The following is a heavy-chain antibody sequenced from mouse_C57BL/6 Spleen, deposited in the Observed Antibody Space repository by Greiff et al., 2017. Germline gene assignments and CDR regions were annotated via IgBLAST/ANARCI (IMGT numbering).Heavy chain of an antibody. V-gene: IGHV5-17*01. CDR3: ARRRAGYFDV. CDR1: GFTFSDYG. CDR2: ISSGSSTI. D-gene: IGHD3-3*01. Sequence: EVQGVESGGGLVKPGGSLKLSCAASGFTFSDYGMHWVRQAPEKGLEWVAYISSGSSTIYYADTVKGRFTISRDNAKNTLFLQMTSLRSADTAMXYCARRRAGYFDVWGTGTTVTVSS. J-gene: IGHJ1*03.